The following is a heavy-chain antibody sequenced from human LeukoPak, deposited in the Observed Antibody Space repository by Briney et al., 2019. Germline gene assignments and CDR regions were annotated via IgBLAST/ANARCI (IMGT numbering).Heavy chain of an antibody. CDR1: EFSFSFYE. D-gene: IGHD1-26*01. CDR2: IKSKTDGGTT. J-gene: IGHJ4*02. Sequence: GGSLRLSCAAYEFSFSFYEMNWVRQAPGKGLEWVGRIKSKTDGGTTDYAAPVKGRFTISRDDSKNTLYLQMNSLKTEDTAVYYCTTGYSGSYYDIDYWGQGTLVTVSS. V-gene: IGHV3-15*01. CDR3: TTGYSGSYYDIDY.